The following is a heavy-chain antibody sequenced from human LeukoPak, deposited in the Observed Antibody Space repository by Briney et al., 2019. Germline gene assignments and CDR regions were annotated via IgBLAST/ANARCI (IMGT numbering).Heavy chain of an antibody. D-gene: IGHD3-16*02. J-gene: IGHJ4*02. CDR1: GFTFSSYA. CDR3: AKDMGYDYVWGSYRYIGDY. V-gene: IGHV3-23*01. CDR2: ISGSGGST. Sequence: GASLRLSCAASGFTFSSYAMSWVRQAPGKGLEWVSAISGSGGSTYYADSVKGRFTISRDNSKNTLYLQMNSLRAEDTAVYYCAKDMGYDYVWGSYRYIGDYWGQGTLVTVSS.